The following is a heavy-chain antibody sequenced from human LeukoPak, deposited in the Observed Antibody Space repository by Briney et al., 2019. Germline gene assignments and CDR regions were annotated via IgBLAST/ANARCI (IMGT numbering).Heavy chain of an antibody. Sequence: SETLSLTCAVYGGSFSGYYWGWIRQPPGKGLEWIGSIYYSGSTYYNPSLKSRVTISVDTSKNQFSLKLSSVTAADTAVYYCARPGSGYSYDDAFDIWGQGTMVTVSS. CDR3: ARPGSGYSYDDAFDI. D-gene: IGHD5-18*01. V-gene: IGHV4-39*01. J-gene: IGHJ3*02. CDR2: IYYSGST. CDR1: GGSFSGYY.